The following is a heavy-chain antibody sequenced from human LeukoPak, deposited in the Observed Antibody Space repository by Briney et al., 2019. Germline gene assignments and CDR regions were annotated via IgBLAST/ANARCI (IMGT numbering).Heavy chain of an antibody. CDR3: ARGMTPGRFDP. V-gene: IGHV1-69*11. CDR1: GGTFSSYA. Sequence: SVKVSCKASGGTFSSYAISWVRQAPGQGLEWMGRIIPILGTANYAQKFQGRVTITADESTSTAYMELSSLRSEDTAVYYCARGMTPGRFDPWGQGTLVTVSS. CDR2: IIPILGTA. J-gene: IGHJ5*02. D-gene: IGHD3-10*01.